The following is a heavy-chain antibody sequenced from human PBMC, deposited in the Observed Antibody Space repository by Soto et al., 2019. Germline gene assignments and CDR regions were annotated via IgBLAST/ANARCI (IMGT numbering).Heavy chain of an antibody. D-gene: IGHD3-22*01. Sequence: SETLSLTCTVSGGSISSGDYYWSWIRQPPGKGLEWIGYIYYSGSTYYNPSLKSRVTISVDTSKNQFSLKLSSVTAADTAVYYCARGSYYYDRSGYYHYWGQGTLVIVSS. J-gene: IGHJ4*02. CDR1: GGSISSGDYY. V-gene: IGHV4-30-4*01. CDR2: IYYSGST. CDR3: ARGSYYYDRSGYYHY.